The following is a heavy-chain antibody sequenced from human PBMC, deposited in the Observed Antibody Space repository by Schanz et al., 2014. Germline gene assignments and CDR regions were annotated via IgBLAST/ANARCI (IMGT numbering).Heavy chain of an antibody. CDR3: VSAYGEFLDH. J-gene: IGHJ4*02. CDR1: GFSFRKSA. CDR2: LTGSGTTT. Sequence: EVQLVESGGGLVKPGGSLRLSCTASGFSFRKSAMSWVRQAPGKGLEWVSALTGSGTTTYYADSVKGRFTISRDNSKNTLYLEMNSLRAEDTAMYYCVSAYGEFLDHWGQGTLVTVSS. D-gene: IGHD4-17*01. V-gene: IGHV3-23*04.